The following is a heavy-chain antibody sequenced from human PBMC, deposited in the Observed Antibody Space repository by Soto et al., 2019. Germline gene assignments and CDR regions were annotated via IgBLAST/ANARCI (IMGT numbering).Heavy chain of an antibody. V-gene: IGHV4-4*02. Sequence: QVQLQESGPGLVKPSGTLSLTCAVSGDSVSSPYYWCWVRQPPGKGLEWIGEVFHTGTTSYIPSLRSLVTISMDKSNNQFSLDLTSVTAADTAVYYCARSAGWYAVHSWGPGTLVIVSS. J-gene: IGHJ4*02. D-gene: IGHD6-19*01. CDR1: GDSVSSPYY. CDR2: VFHTGTT. CDR3: ARSAGWYAVHS.